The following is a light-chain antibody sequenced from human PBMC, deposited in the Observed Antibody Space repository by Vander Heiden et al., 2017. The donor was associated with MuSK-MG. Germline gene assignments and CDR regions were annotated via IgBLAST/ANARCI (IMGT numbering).Light chain of an antibody. J-gene: IGKJ1*01. V-gene: IGKV3-20*01. CDR2: GAS. CDR1: QSVSGSS. Sequence: EIVLTQSPGPLSLSPGERATLSCRASQSVSGSSLAWYQQKPGQAPRLLISGASSRATGIPDRCSGSGSGTDFTLTISRLEPEDLAVYYCQQYCCSPRTFGQGTKVEIK. CDR3: QQYCCSPRT.